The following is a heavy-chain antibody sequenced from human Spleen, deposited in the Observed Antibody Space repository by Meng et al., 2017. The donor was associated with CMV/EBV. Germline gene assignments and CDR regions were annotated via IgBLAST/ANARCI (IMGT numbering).Heavy chain of an antibody. V-gene: IGHV3-30*02. CDR2: IRYDGSNK. CDR3: AKGLNSGLNYYYYGMDI. CDR1: GFTFSSYG. D-gene: IGHD1-14*01. J-gene: IGHJ6*02. Sequence: GESLKISCAASGFTFSSYGMHWVRQAPGKGLEWVAFIRYDGSNKYYADSMKGRFTISRDNSKNTLYLQMNSLRAEDTAVYYCAKGLNSGLNYYYYGMDIWGQGTTVTVSS.